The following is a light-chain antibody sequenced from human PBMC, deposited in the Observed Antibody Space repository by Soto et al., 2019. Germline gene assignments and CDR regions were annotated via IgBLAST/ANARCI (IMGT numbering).Light chain of an antibody. J-gene: IGLJ1*01. CDR2: DVS. CDR1: SSDVGSYNH. CDR3: SSYTSSSTYV. V-gene: IGLV2-14*02. Sequence: QSVLTQPASVSGSPGQSITISRTGTSSDVGSYNHVSWYQQHPGKAPKLMIYDVSKRPSGVSNRFSGSKSGNTASLTISGLQAEDEADYYCSSYTSSSTYVFGTGTKVTVL.